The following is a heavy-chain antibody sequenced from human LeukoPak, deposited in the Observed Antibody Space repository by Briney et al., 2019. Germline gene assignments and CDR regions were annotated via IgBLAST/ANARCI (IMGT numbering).Heavy chain of an antibody. Sequence: GGSLRLSCAASGFTFSSYSMNWVRQAPGKGLEWVSYISSSSSTIYYAASVKGRFTISRDNAKNSLYLQMNSLRAEDTAVYYCARDLFGTVAPYFDYWGQGTLVTVSS. J-gene: IGHJ4*02. CDR1: GFTFSSYS. V-gene: IGHV3-48*01. D-gene: IGHD4-11*01. CDR3: ARDLFGTVAPYFDY. CDR2: ISSSSSTI.